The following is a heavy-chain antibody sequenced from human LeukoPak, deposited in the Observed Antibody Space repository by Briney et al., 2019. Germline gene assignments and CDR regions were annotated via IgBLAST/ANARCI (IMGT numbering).Heavy chain of an antibody. CDR1: GGSVSSGSYY. CDR2: IYYSGST. J-gene: IGHJ4*02. Sequence: PSETLSLTCTVSGGSVSSGSYYWSWIRQPPGKGLEWIGYIYYSGSTNYNPSLKSRVTISADTSKNQFSLKLSSVTAADTAVYYCARSRRYYDILTGAHTLYYFDYWGQGTLVTVSS. V-gene: IGHV4-61*01. D-gene: IGHD3-9*01. CDR3: ARSRRYYDILTGAHTLYYFDY.